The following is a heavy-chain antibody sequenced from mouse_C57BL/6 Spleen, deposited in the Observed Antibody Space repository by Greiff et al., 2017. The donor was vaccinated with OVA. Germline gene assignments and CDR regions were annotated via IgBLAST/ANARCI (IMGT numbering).Heavy chain of an antibody. V-gene: IGHV1-82*01. J-gene: IGHJ2*01. CDR2: IYPGDGDT. CDR3: AKPNSNYVDFDY. Sequence: QVQLQQSGAELVKPGASVKISCKASGYAFSSSWMNWVKQRPGKGLEWIGRIYPGDGDTNYNGKFKGKATLTADKSSSTAYMQLSSLTSEDSAVYFCAKPNSNYVDFDYWGQGTTLTVSS. CDR1: GYAFSSSW. D-gene: IGHD2-5*01.